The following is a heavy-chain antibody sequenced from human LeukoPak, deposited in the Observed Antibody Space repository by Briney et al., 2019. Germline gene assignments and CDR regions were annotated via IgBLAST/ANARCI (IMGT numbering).Heavy chain of an antibody. Sequence: PGGPLRLSCAASGFTLSGYFMNWLRQAPGKGLEWVSCIGNNGVAIYYADSVKGRFTISRDNAKNSLYLQMSSLRAEDTAVYFCARLRNVVNVHWGFFDTWGQGAMVTVSS. V-gene: IGHV3-48*04. D-gene: IGHD4-23*01. CDR3: ARLRNVVNVHWGFFDT. CDR1: GFTLSGYF. J-gene: IGHJ4*02. CDR2: IGNNGVAI.